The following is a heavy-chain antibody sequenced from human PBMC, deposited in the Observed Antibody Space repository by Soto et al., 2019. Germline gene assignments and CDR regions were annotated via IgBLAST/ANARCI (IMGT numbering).Heavy chain of an antibody. J-gene: IGHJ5*02. V-gene: IGHV1-24*01. CDR1: GYTLTELS. CDR2: FDPEDGET. Sequence: ASVKVSCKVSGYTLTELSMHWVRQAPGKGLEWMGGFDPEDGETIYAQKFQGRVTMTEDTSTDTAYMELSSLRSEDTAVYYCAMGGFGGHTRGYWFDPWGQGTLVTVSS. D-gene: IGHD3-16*01. CDR3: AMGGFGGHTRGYWFDP.